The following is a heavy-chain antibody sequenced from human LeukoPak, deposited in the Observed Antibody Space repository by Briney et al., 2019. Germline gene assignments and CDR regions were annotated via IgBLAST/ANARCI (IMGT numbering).Heavy chain of an antibody. CDR3: ARAPILYEELDY. CDR2: ISAYNGNT. CDR1: GGTFSSYA. J-gene: IGHJ4*02. V-gene: IGHV1-18*01. D-gene: IGHD2-8*01. Sequence: ASVNVSCKASGGTFSSYAISWVRQAPGQGLEWMGWISAYNGNTNYAQKLQGRVTMTTDTSTSTAYMELRSLRSDDTAVYYCARAPILYEELDYWGQGTLVTVSS.